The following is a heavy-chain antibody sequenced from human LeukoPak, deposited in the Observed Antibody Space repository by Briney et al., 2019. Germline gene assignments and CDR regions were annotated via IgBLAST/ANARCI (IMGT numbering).Heavy chain of an antibody. J-gene: IGHJ4*02. D-gene: IGHD6-13*01. Sequence: ASVKVSCKASGGTFISYGISWVRQAPGQGLEWMGWISAYNGNTNYAQKLQGRVTMTTDTSTSTAYMELRSLRSDDTAVYYCARASAAGDFDYWGQGTLVTVSS. CDR1: GGTFISYG. CDR2: ISAYNGNT. CDR3: ARASAAGDFDY. V-gene: IGHV1-18*01.